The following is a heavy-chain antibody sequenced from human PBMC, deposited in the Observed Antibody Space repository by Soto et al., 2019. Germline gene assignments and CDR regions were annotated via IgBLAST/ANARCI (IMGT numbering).Heavy chain of an antibody. D-gene: IGHD2-15*01. CDR2: ISGSAGVT. CDR1: GFTFSSNA. Sequence: GGSLRLSXTASGFTFSSNAMSWVRQAPGKGLEWVSSISGSAGVTYYADSVKGRFTISRDNSKNALYLQMNSLRAEDTAVYYCAKDWVSGSSPYWGQGTLVTVSS. CDR3: AKDWVSGSSPY. J-gene: IGHJ4*02. V-gene: IGHV3-23*01.